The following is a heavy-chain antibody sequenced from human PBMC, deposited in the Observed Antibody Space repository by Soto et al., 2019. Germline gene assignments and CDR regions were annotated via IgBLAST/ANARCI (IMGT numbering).Heavy chain of an antibody. CDR1: GYTLTELS. V-gene: IGHV1-24*01. D-gene: IGHD3-10*01. CDR2: FDPEDGET. CDR3: ATDVKRAMVRGVTWTGRTSGMDV. Sequence: ASVKVSCKVSGYTLTELSMHWVRQAPGKGLEWMGGFDPEDGETIYAQKFQGRVTMTEDTSTDTAYMELSSLRSEDTAVYYCATDVKRAMVRGVTWTGRTSGMDVWGQVSTVTGSS. J-gene: IGHJ6*02.